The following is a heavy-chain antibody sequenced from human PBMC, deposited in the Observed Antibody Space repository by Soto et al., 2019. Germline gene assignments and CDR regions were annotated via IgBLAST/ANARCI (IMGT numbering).Heavy chain of an antibody. Sequence: GGSLRLSCAASGFTFSSYSMNWVRQAPGKGLEWVSSISSSSSYIYYADSVKGRFTISRDNAKNSLYLQMNSLRAEDTAVYYCARGHRIAAAGLFDYWGKGTLVTVP. CDR3: ARGHRIAAAGLFDY. V-gene: IGHV3-21*01. CDR2: ISSSSSYI. J-gene: IGHJ4*02. D-gene: IGHD6-13*01. CDR1: GFTFSSYS.